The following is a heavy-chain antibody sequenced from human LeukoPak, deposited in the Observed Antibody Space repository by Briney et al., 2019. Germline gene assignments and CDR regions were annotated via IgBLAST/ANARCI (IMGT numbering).Heavy chain of an antibody. D-gene: IGHD3-9*01. CDR2: IYYSGST. Sequence: PSETLSLTCTVSGGSISIYYWSWIRQPPGKGLEWIGYIYYSGSTNYNPSLKSRVTISVDTSKNQFFLKLSSVTAADTAVYYCARGRELRYFDWLYLWGQGTLVTVSS. V-gene: IGHV4-59*01. CDR1: GGSISIYY. CDR3: ARGRELRYFDWLYL. J-gene: IGHJ5*02.